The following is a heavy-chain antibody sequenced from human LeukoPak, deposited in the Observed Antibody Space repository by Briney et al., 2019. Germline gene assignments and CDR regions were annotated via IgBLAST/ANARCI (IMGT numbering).Heavy chain of an antibody. J-gene: IGHJ4*02. D-gene: IGHD3-22*01. CDR3: ARVFYDSSGYYYGNFDY. V-gene: IGHV4-59*01. CDR2: IYYSGST. Sequence: SETLSLTCTVSGGSISSYYWSWIRQSPGKGLEWIGYIYYSGSTNYNPSLKSRVTISVDTSKNQFSLKLSSVTAADTAVYYCARVFYDSSGYYYGNFDYWGQGTLVTVSS. CDR1: GGSISSYY.